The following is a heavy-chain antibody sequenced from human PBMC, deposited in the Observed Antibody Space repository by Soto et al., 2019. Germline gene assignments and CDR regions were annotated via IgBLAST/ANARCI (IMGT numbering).Heavy chain of an antibody. Sequence: SETLSLTCAVYGGSFSGYYWSWIRQPPRKGLEWIGEINHSGSTNDNPSLKSRVTISVDTSKNQFSLKLSSVTAADTAVYYCARGSRRGVDYWGQGTLVTVSS. CDR1: GGSFSGYY. V-gene: IGHV4-34*01. J-gene: IGHJ4*02. CDR3: ARGSRRGVDY. D-gene: IGHD3-16*01. CDR2: INHSGST.